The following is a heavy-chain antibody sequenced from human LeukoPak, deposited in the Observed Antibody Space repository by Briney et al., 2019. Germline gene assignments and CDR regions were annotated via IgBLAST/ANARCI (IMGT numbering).Heavy chain of an antibody. J-gene: IGHJ6*03. CDR3: ARVSFSRYYYYMDV. CDR2: IYISGST. CDR1: GGSISSYY. V-gene: IGHV4-4*07. Sequence: SETLSLTCTVSGGSISSYYWSWIRQPAGKGLEWIGRIYISGSTNYNPSLKSRVTISVDTSKNQFSLNLSSVTAADTAVYYCARVSFSRYYYYMDVWGKGTTVTVSS.